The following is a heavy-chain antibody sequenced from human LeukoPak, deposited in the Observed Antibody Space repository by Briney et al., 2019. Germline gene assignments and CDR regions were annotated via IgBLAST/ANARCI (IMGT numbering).Heavy chain of an antibody. D-gene: IGHD5-18*01. CDR3: ATVGYSYGAFDY. J-gene: IGHJ4*02. V-gene: IGHV1-24*01. Sequence: GASVKVSCKVSGYTLSEISMYWVRQAPGKGLEWMGGIDREGGQTIYAQKFQGRVTMTEDTSTDTAYMEVSRLTSEDTAFYYCATVGYSYGAFDYWGQGTLVTVSS. CDR1: GYTLSEIS. CDR2: IDREGGQT.